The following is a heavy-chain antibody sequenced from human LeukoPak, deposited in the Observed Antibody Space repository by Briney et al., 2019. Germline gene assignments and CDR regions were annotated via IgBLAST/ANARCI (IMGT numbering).Heavy chain of an antibody. J-gene: IGHJ4*02. D-gene: IGHD3-10*01. CDR1: GFTFRSYV. CDR2: TSSDLNVK. Sequence: GGSLRLSCAASGFTFRSYVIHWVRQAPGKGLEWVAVTSSDLNVKLYADSVKGRFTISRDNSRSTLYLQMNSLRPEDTAIYYCAGEGYYGSGSPPSLYFDYWGQGTLVTVSS. CDR3: AGEGYYGSGSPPSLYFDY. V-gene: IGHV3-30-3*01.